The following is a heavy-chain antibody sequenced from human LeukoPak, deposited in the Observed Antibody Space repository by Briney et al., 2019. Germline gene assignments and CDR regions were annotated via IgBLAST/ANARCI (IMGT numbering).Heavy chain of an antibody. CDR1: GGSFSGYY. Sequence: SETLSLTCAVYGGSFSGYYWSWIRQPPGKGLEWIGEINHSGSTNYNPPLKSRVTISVDTSKNQFSLKLSSVTAADTAVYYCARGRPNTYHYDSSGHKLHFDYWGQGTLVTVSS. V-gene: IGHV4-34*01. CDR3: ARGRPNTYHYDSSGHKLHFDY. CDR2: INHSGST. D-gene: IGHD3-22*01. J-gene: IGHJ4*02.